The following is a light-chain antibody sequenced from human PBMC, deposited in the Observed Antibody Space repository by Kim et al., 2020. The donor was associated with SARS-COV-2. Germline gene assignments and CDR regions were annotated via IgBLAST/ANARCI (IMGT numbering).Light chain of an antibody. CDR3: QQYGSSLWT. V-gene: IGKV3-20*01. CDR2: GAS. J-gene: IGKJ1*01. Sequence: EIVMTQSPATLSVSPGERPTLSCRASQSVGSKLAWYQQKPGQAPRLLIYGASSRATGIPDRFSGSGSGTDFTLTISRLEPEDFAVYYCQQYGSSLWTFGQGTKVDIK. CDR1: QSVGSK.